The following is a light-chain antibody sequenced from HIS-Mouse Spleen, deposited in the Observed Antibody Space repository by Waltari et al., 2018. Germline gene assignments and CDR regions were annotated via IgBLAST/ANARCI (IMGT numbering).Light chain of an antibody. J-gene: IGKJ1*01. CDR3: QQYNSYSRT. Sequence: IQMTQSPFTLSASVGDRVTITCRASQSISSWLAWYQQKPGKAPNLLIYKASSLESGVPSRFSDSGSGTEFTLTISSLQPDDFATYYCQQYNSYSRTFGQGTKVEIK. CDR2: KAS. CDR1: QSISSW. V-gene: IGKV1-5*03.